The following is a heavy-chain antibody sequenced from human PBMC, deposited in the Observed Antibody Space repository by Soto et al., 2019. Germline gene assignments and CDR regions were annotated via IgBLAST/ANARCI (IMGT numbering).Heavy chain of an antibody. Sequence: SETLSLTCAVSGVSIRSSNWWSWVRQPPGKGLEYIGEIYRSGSTHYNPSLKSRVNISVDKSKNQFSLNLSSVTAADTALYYCARGSVADDFDYWGRGTLVTVSS. CDR2: IYRSGST. J-gene: IGHJ4*02. CDR3: ARGSVADDFDY. CDR1: GVSIRSSNW. D-gene: IGHD6-19*01. V-gene: IGHV4-4*02.